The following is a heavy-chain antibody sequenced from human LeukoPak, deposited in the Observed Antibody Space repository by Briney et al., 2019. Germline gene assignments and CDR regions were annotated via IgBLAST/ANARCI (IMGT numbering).Heavy chain of an antibody. J-gene: IGHJ6*02. CDR2: ISYDGSNK. V-gene: IGHV3-30*18. D-gene: IGHD2-15*01. CDR3: AKDGADIVVVVAAPLSYYYYGVDV. CDR1: GFTFSSYG. Sequence: PGRSLRLSCAASGFTFSSYGMHWVRQAPGKGLEWVAVISYDGSNKYYADSVKGRFTISRDNSKNTLYLQMNSLRAEDTAVYYCAKDGADIVVVVAAPLSYYYYGVDVWGQVTTVTVSS.